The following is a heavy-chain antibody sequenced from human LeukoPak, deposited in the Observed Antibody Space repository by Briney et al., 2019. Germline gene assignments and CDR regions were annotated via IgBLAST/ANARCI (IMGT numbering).Heavy chain of an antibody. Sequence: GGSLRLSCAASGFTFYDYAMHWVRQAPGKGLEWVSLISGDGGNTYYADSVRGRFTISRDNSKNSLYLQMNSLRTEDTALYYCAKDKAPGGDYAMDVWGQGTTVTVSS. CDR3: AKDKAPGGDYAMDV. D-gene: IGHD3-10*01. J-gene: IGHJ6*02. CDR2: ISGDGGNT. CDR1: GFTFYDYA. V-gene: IGHV3-43*02.